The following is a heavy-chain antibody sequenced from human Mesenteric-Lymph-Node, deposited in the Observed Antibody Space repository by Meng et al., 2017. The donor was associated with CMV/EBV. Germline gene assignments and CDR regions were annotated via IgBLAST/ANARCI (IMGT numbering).Heavy chain of an antibody. CDR3: AKGYDYGSGRYHTVDP. V-gene: IGHV3-23*01. D-gene: IGHD3-10*01. CDR1: FTFSNNP. CDR2: ISISGGNT. Sequence: FTFSNNPMTWVRQAPGKGLEWVSAISISGGNTYYADSVKGRFTISRDNSKNTLHLQMNSLRAEDTAVYYCAKGYDYGSGRYHTVDPWGQGTLVTVSS. J-gene: IGHJ5*02.